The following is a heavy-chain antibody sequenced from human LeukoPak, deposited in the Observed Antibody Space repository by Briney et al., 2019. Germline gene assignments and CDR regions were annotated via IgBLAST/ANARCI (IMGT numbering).Heavy chain of an antibody. CDR2: IRSKANSYAT. CDR3: SREGVWFGDQGFG. V-gene: IGHV3-73*01. J-gene: IGHJ4*02. Sequence: GGSLRLSCAASGFTFSGSAMHWVRQASGKGLEWVGRIRSKANSYATAYGASVKGRFTISRDDSKNTAYLQMNSLKTEETAIYYCSREGVWFGDQGFGWGQGTLVTVSS. CDR1: GFTFSGSA. D-gene: IGHD3-10*01.